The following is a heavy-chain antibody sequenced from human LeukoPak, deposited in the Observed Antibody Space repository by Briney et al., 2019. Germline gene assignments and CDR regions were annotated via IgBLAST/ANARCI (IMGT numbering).Heavy chain of an antibody. V-gene: IGHV3-66*01. CDR2: IYSGGST. Sequence: GGSLRLSCAASGFTVSSNYMSWVRQAPGKGLEWVSVIYSGGSTYYADSVKGRFTISRDNSKNTLYLQMNSLRAEDTAVYYCAREYGSGSYLSVDPWGQGTLVTVSS. J-gene: IGHJ5*02. CDR3: AREYGSGSYLSVDP. CDR1: GFTVSSNY. D-gene: IGHD3-10*01.